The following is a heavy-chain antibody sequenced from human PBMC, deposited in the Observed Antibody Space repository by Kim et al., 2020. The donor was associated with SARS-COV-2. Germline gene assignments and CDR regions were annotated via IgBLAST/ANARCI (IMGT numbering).Heavy chain of an antibody. CDR2: ISYDGSNK. CDR3: ARVSSPFEYRNYPPPFDY. J-gene: IGHJ4*02. CDR1: GFTFSTYA. D-gene: IGHD4-4*01. Sequence: GGSLRLSCAASGFTFSTYAMHWVRQAPGKGLEWVAVISYDGSNKYYADSVKGRFSISRDNSKNTVYLQMNSLRTEDAAVYYCARVSSPFEYRNYPPPFDYWGQGTLVTVSS. V-gene: IGHV3-30-3*01.